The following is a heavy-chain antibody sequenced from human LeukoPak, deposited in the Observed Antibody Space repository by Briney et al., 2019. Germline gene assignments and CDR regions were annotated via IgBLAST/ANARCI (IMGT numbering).Heavy chain of an antibody. V-gene: IGHV1-2*02. Sequence: ASVKVSCKASGYTFSGYYIHWVRQAPGQGLEWMAWINLNTGGTNYAQKFQGRVTMTRDTSNSTAYMELSRLRSDDTAVYYCALVYCDILTGNYYYYYGMDVWGQGTTVTVSS. CDR3: ALVYCDILTGNYYYYYGMDV. J-gene: IGHJ6*02. D-gene: IGHD3-9*01. CDR1: GYTFSGYY. CDR2: INLNTGGT.